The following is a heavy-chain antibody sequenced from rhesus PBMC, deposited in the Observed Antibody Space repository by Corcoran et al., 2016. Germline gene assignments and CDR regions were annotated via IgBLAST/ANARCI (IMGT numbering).Heavy chain of an antibody. V-gene: IGHV4S12*01. D-gene: IGHD6-19*01. CDR3: ARDLRSPFDY. CDR2: IYSNSEST. J-gene: IGHJ4*01. Sequence: QVQLQESGPGVVKPSETLSLTCAVSGGTISSGYSYWSWIRQPPGKGLEWIGGIYSNSESTNYNPSLKSRVTISKDTSKNQFSLKLSSVTATDTAVYYCARDLRSPFDYWGQGVLVTVSS. CDR1: GGTISSGYSY.